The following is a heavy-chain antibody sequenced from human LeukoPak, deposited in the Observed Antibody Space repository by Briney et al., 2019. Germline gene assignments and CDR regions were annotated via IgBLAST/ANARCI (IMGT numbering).Heavy chain of an antibody. D-gene: IGHD6-25*01. CDR2: ISWNSGSI. V-gene: IGHV3-9*01. CDR3: AKDIGGPLDYYYGMDV. J-gene: IGHJ6*02. CDR1: GFTFDDYD. Sequence: PGRSLRRSCAASGFTFDDYDMHWVRQAPGQGLEWVSGISWNSGSIGYADSVKGRFTSSRDNAKNSLYLQMNSLRAEDTALYYCAKDIGGPLDYYYGMDVWGQGTTVTVSS.